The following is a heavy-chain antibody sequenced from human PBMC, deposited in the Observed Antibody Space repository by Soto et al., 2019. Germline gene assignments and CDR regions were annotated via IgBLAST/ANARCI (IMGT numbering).Heavy chain of an antibody. CDR3: ARRIMITFGGVDHDAFDI. J-gene: IGHJ3*02. Sequence: PSETLSLTCTVSGGSISSGDYYWSWIRQPPGKGLEWIGYIYYSGSTYYNPSLKSRVTISVDTSKNQFSLKLSSVTAADTAVYYCARRIMITFGGVDHDAFDIWGQGTMVTVSS. CDR2: IYYSGST. V-gene: IGHV4-30-4*01. D-gene: IGHD3-16*01. CDR1: GGSISSGDYY.